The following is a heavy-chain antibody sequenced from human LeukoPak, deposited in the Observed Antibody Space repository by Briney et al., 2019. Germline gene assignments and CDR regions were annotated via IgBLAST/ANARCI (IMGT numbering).Heavy chain of an antibody. V-gene: IGHV4-4*07. CDR3: ARGLISSIAANWFDP. Sequence: SETLSLTCTVSGASITSYYYNWIRLTAGRGLEWIGRLYISGSTDYNPSLKSRVTISVDTSRNQFSLKMNSVTAADTAVYYCARGLISSIAANWFDPWGQGTLVTVSS. CDR1: GASITSYY. D-gene: IGHD6-6*01. J-gene: IGHJ5*02. CDR2: LYISGST.